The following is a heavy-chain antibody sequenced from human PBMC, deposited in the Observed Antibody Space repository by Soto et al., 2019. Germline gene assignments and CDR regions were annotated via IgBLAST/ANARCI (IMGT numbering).Heavy chain of an antibody. Sequence: QEQLVQSGAEVKKPGSSVKVSCKASGGLFSSYPISWVRQVPGQGLEWMGGIIPVFQTAYDTKWFKGRVTIPAHESTKTTYMELSSLRSEDTAIYYCARCGSGYTWFNDLWVQGTLVTVSS. J-gene: IGHJ4*02. V-gene: IGHV1-69*01. CDR2: IIPVFQTA. CDR1: GGLFSSYP. CDR3: ARCGSGYTWFNDL. D-gene: IGHD3-22*01.